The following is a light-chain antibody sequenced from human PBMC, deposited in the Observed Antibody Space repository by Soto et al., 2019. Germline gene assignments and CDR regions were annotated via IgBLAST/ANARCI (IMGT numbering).Light chain of an antibody. J-gene: IGLJ2*01. CDR3: GTWDSAVSAVV. CDR1: SSNIGNNY. V-gene: IGLV1-51*02. CDR2: ENN. Sequence: QSVLTQPPSVSAAPGQKVTISCSGTSSNIGNNYVCSYQQLPGTDPPHLIYENNTRPSAMPDRRSGSKSATSATLGITGLQPGEEADYYCGTWDSAVSAVVFGGGTKLTVL.